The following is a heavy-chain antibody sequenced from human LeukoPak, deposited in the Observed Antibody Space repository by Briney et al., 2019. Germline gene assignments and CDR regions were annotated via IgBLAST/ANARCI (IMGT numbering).Heavy chain of an antibody. CDR2: IIPIFGTA. J-gene: IGHJ4*02. CDR1: GGTFSSYA. CDR3: ARDRYCSGGSCLRPYYFDY. Sequence: SSVKVSCKASGGTFSSYAISWVRQAPGQGLEWMGGIIPIFGTANYAQKFQGRVTITTDESTSTAYMELSSLRSEDTAVYYCARDRYCSGGSCLRPYYFDYWGQGTLVTVSS. D-gene: IGHD2-15*01. V-gene: IGHV1-69*05.